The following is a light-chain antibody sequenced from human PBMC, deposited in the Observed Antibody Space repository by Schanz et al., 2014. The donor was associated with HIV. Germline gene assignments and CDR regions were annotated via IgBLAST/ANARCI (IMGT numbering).Light chain of an antibody. CDR1: ESVSSSL. Sequence: EIVLTQSPGTLSLSPGERATLSCRASESVSSSLLAWYQQTPGLAPRLLIYDASTRAAGIPDRFSGSGSGSTFTLIISRLEPADAAVYYCQQYGGSPTFGQGTKVEIK. J-gene: IGKJ1*01. CDR3: QQYGGSPT. CDR2: DAS. V-gene: IGKV3D-20*01.